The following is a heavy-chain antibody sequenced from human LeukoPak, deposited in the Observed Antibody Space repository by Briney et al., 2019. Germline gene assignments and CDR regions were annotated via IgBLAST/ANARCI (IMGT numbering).Heavy chain of an antibody. CDR1: GYTLTELS. CDR3: ASGPPAAMGVWFWFDP. Sequence: ASVKVSCKVSGYTLTELSMHWMRQAPGKGLEWMGGFDPEDGETIYAQKFQGRVTMTEDTSTDTAYMELSSLRSEDTAVYYCASGPPAAMGVWFWFDPWGQGTLVTVSS. J-gene: IGHJ5*02. CDR2: FDPEDGET. D-gene: IGHD2-2*01. V-gene: IGHV1-24*01.